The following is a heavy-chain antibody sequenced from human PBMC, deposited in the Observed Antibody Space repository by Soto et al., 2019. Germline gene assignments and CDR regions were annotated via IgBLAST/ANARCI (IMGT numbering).Heavy chain of an antibody. J-gene: IGHJ4*02. V-gene: IGHV4-61*01. Sequence: PSETLSLTCTVSGRSVSSGSHFWSWIRQSPGKGLEWIGYIFDSERTNYNPSLKSRVIISQDMSKNQFFLNLRHATAADTAVYYCATRTVFRPLDSWGRGILVTVSS. CDR1: GRSVSSGSHF. CDR3: ATRTVFRPLDS. CDR2: IFDSERT.